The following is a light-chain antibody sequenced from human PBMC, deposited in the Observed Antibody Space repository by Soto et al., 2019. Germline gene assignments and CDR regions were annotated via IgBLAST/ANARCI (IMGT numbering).Light chain of an antibody. V-gene: IGLV1-40*01. CDR2: GNS. Sequence: QSFLTQPPSVSGAPGQRVTISCTGSSSNIGAGYDVHWYQQLPGTAPKLLIYGNSNRPSGVPDRFSGSKSGTSASLAITGLQAEDEADYYCQSYDSSLSGSGVFGTGTKVTVL. J-gene: IGLJ1*01. CDR3: QSYDSSLSGSGV. CDR1: SSNIGAGYD.